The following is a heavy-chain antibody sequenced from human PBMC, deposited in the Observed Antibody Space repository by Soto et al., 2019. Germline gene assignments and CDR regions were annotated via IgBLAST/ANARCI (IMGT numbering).Heavy chain of an antibody. CDR1: GFNVMREW. J-gene: IGHJ4*02. CDR2: IKEDGSEI. V-gene: IGHV3-7*01. Sequence: GVLRLSCAVSGFNVMREWMSGVRQAPGKGLEWVASIKEDGSEIYYLHSVRGRFSISRDSAGNALHLTMNYLSAEDTGVYFCARDIGFDYLNWGQAPLVTVSS. CDR3: ARDIGFDYLN. D-gene: IGHD5-12*01.